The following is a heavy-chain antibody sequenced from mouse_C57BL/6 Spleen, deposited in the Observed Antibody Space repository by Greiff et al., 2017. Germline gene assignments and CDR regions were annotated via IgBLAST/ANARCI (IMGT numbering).Heavy chain of an antibody. D-gene: IGHD1-1*01. J-gene: IGHJ4*01. CDR1: GYTFTSYW. CDR2: IDPSDSYT. V-gene: IGHV1-69*01. Sequence: VQLQQPGAELVMPGASVKLSCKASGYTFTSYWMHWVKQRPGQGLEWIGEIDPSDSYTNYNQKFKGKSTLTVDKSSSTAYMQLSSLTSEDSAVYYCARSGKDYYGSSGYYAMDYWGQGTSVTVSS. CDR3: ARSGKDYYGSSGYYAMDY.